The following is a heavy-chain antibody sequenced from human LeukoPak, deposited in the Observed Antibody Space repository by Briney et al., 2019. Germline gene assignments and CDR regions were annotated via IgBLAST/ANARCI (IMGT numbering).Heavy chain of an antibody. V-gene: IGHV3-30*02. CDR2: IRYDGSTK. CDR1: GFRFSGYG. CDR3: AALHTGTFVDY. J-gene: IGHJ4*02. Sequence: PGGSLRLSCAASGFRFSGYGMHWVRQVPGKGLEWLAFIRYDGSTKFYTDSVKGRFAISRDNSKNTLSLQVNSLRTEDTAVYYCAALHTGTFVDYWGQGTLVTVSS. D-gene: IGHD4-17*01.